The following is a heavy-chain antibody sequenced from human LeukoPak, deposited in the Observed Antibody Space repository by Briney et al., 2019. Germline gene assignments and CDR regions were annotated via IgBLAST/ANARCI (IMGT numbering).Heavy chain of an antibody. CDR3: ARAKKRSGRSRNFYLDV. Sequence: PSETLSLTCTVSGGSIGSSSYYWGWIRQPPGKGLEWIGSIYYSGSTYYNPSLKSRVAISLDTSKNHFSLQLSSVTAADTAVYYCARAKKRSGRSRNFYLDVWGKGTTVTVSS. CDR1: GGSIGSSSYY. J-gene: IGHJ6*03. V-gene: IGHV4-39*02. D-gene: IGHD1-26*01. CDR2: IYYSGST.